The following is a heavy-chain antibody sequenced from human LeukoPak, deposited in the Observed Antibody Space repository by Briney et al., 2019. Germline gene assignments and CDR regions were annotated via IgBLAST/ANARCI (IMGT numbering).Heavy chain of an antibody. CDR3: ATLSDSPWDDS. CDR1: GNSLTELS. CDR2: FDPENGET. J-gene: IGHJ4*02. Sequence: ASVKVSCKLSGNSLTELSMSWVRQAPGKGLEWMAGFDPENGETFYAQKFQGRLTMTEDTTTDTAYMELSSLTSEDTAVYYCATLSDSPWDDSWGQGTLVTVSS. D-gene: IGHD1-26*01. V-gene: IGHV1-24*01.